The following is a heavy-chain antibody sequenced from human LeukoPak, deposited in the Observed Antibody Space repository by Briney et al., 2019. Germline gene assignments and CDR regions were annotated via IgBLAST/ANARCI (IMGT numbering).Heavy chain of an antibody. Sequence: GGSLRLSCAASGFTFSSYEMNWVRQAPGKGLEWVSYISSSGSTIYYADSVKGRFTISRDNARNSLYLQMNSLRAEDTAVYYCARLPAYGSGRVDRVDYWGQGTLVTVSS. CDR3: ARLPAYGSGRVDRVDY. D-gene: IGHD3-10*01. CDR1: GFTFSSYE. V-gene: IGHV3-48*03. J-gene: IGHJ4*02. CDR2: ISSSGSTI.